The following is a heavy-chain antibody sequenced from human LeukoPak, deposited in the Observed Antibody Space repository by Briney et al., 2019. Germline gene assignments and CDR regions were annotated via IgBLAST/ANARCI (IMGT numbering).Heavy chain of an antibody. J-gene: IGHJ4*02. CDR3: AREGLEDGSYYFDY. CDR2: IYYSGST. D-gene: IGHD1-1*01. CDR1: GGSISNSDYS. Sequence: SETLSLTCTVSGGSISNSDYSWGWIRQPPGKGLECIGTIYYSGSTYYKSSLKSRVTISVDTSKNQFSLKLSSVTAADTAVYYCAREGLEDGSYYFDYWGQGTLVTVSS. V-gene: IGHV4-39*07.